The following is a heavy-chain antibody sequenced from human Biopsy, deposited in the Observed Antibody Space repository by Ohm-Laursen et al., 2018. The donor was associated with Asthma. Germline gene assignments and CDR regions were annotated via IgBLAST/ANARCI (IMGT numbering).Heavy chain of an antibody. Sequence: GTLSLTCSVYGGSISSFYWSWIRQSPEKRLEWMGYVYWTGSTNYNPSLKSRITMSVDTSKNRMFLELTSVTAADTAIYYCVRAVRNEQWLAPFDYWGQGTLVTVSS. D-gene: IGHD6-19*01. CDR1: GGSISSFY. J-gene: IGHJ4*02. CDR2: VYWTGST. CDR3: VRAVRNEQWLAPFDY. V-gene: IGHV4-59*01.